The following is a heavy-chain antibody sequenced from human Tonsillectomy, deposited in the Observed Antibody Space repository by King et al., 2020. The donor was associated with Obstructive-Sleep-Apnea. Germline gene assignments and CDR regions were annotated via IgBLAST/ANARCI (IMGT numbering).Heavy chain of an antibody. CDR2: ISWNSGSI. Sequence: VQLVESGGGLVQPGRSLRLSCAASGFTFDDNAMHWGRQAPGKGLEWVSGISWNSGSIGYADSVKGRFTISRDNAKNSLYLQMNSLRTEDTALYYCAKDILLVHGSGSYFDYWGQGILVTVSS. V-gene: IGHV3-9*01. J-gene: IGHJ4*02. CDR1: GFTFDDNA. CDR3: AKDILLVHGSGSYFDY. D-gene: IGHD3-10*01.